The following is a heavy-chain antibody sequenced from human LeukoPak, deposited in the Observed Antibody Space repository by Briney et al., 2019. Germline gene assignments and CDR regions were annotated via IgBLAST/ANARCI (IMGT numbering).Heavy chain of an antibody. CDR3: ASGGTSGNRGWPSDYYYYYGMDV. CDR1: GYTFTSYA. V-gene: IGHV1-3*01. CDR2: INAGNGNT. J-gene: IGHJ6*02. D-gene: IGHD6-19*01. Sequence: ASVKVSCKASGYTFTSYAMHWVRQAPGQRLEWLGWINAGNGNTKYSQKFQGRVTITRDTSASTAYMELSSLRSEDTAVYYCASGGTSGNRGWPSDYYYYYGMDVWGQGTTVTVSS.